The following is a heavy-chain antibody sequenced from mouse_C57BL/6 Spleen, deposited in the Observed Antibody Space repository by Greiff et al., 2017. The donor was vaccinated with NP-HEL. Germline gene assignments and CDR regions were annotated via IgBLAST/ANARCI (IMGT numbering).Heavy chain of an antibody. CDR3: ARSGYGSSPYAMDY. D-gene: IGHD1-1*01. J-gene: IGHJ4*01. CDR2: INPGSGGT. CDR1: GYAFTNYL. V-gene: IGHV1-54*01. Sequence: QVQLKQSGAELVRPGTSVKVSCKASGYAFTNYLIEWVKQRPGQGLEWIGVINPGSGGTNYNEKFKGKATLTADKSSSTAYMQLSSLTSADSAVYFCARSGYGSSPYAMDYWGQGTSVTVSS.